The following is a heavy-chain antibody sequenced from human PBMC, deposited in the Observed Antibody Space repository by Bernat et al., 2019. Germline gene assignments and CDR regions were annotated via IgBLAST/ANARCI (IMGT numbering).Heavy chain of an antibody. Sequence: QVQLVESGGGVVQPGRSLRLSCAASGFTFSSYGMHWVRQAPGKGLEWVAVIWYDGSNKYYADSVKGRFTISRDNSKNTLYLQMNSLRAEDTAVYYCARDGEDIVVVPAANKYYYMDVWGKGTTVTVSS. D-gene: IGHD2-2*01. CDR2: IWYDGSNK. J-gene: IGHJ6*03. CDR3: ARDGEDIVVVPAANKYYYMDV. CDR1: GFTFSSYG. V-gene: IGHV3-33*01.